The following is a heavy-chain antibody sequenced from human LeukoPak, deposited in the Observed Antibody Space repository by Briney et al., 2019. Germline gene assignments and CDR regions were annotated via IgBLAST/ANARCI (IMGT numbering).Heavy chain of an antibody. CDR1: GFTFINYW. J-gene: IGHJ4*02. Sequence: GGSLPLTLEVTGFTFINYWRRWVRQAPGKGLEWVANINQDGSEKNYVDSVEGRFAISRDNAKDSLYLQVNSLRAEDTAVYYCVHGSDFLWGQGTLVTVSS. CDR2: INQDGSEK. D-gene: IGHD2/OR15-2a*01. CDR3: VHGSDFL. V-gene: IGHV3-7*02.